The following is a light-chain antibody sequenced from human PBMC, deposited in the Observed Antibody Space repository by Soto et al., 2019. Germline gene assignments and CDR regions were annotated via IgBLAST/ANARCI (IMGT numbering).Light chain of an antibody. CDR3: SSYAGSNNVV. Sequence: QSVLTQPPSASGSPGQSVTISCTGTSSDVGGYNYVSWYQQYPGKAPKFMIYEVSKRPSGVPDRFSGSKSGNTASLTVSGLQAEDEADYYCSSYAGSNNVVFGGGTKLTVL. CDR2: EVS. CDR1: SSDVGGYNY. V-gene: IGLV2-8*01. J-gene: IGLJ2*01.